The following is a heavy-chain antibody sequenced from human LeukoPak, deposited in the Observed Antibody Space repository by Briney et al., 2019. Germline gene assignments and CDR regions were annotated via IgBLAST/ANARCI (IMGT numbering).Heavy chain of an antibody. CDR1: GFTLSSYA. CDR3: AKGRGQSYDS. J-gene: IGHJ4*02. CDR2: VRYDGSNK. Sequence: GGSLRLSCAASGFTLSSYAMHWVRQAPGKGLEWVAFVRYDGSNKYYADSVKGRFTISRDSSKNTLYLQMNSLRPEDTAVYYCAKGRGQSYDSWGQGTLVTVSS. D-gene: IGHD5-18*01. V-gene: IGHV3-30*02.